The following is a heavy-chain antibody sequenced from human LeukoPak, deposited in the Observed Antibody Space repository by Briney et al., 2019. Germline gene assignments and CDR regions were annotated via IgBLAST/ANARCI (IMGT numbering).Heavy chain of an antibody. J-gene: IGHJ3*01. V-gene: IGHV3-74*01. Sequence: GGSLRLSCAASGFTFSSYWMHWVRQAPGKGLVWVSRIHSDGSSTSYADSVRGRFTISRDDAKSTLYLQMNSLRAEDTAVYYCATRYCSGTSCYRGAFDVWGQGTMVTVSS. CDR2: IHSDGSST. D-gene: IGHD2-2*02. CDR3: ATRYCSGTSCYRGAFDV. CDR1: GFTFSSYW.